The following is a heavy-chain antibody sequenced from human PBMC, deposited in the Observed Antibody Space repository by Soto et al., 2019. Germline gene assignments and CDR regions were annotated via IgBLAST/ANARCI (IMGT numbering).Heavy chain of an antibody. Sequence: PSETLSHTCTVSDGSISNYYLNWMRHSPGKGLEWIGYIYSSGSTHYNPSLQNRVTISIDTSKNQFSLKLSSVTAADTAVYYCARDHPVARDAFDIWGQGTMVTVSS. V-gene: IGHV4-59*12. D-gene: IGHD2-15*01. CDR2: IYSSGST. J-gene: IGHJ3*02. CDR3: ARDHPVARDAFDI. CDR1: DGSISNYY.